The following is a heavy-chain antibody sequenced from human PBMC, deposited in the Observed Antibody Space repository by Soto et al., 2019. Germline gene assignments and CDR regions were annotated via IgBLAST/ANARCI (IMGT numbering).Heavy chain of an antibody. CDR2: IIPIFGTA. J-gene: IGHJ3*02. D-gene: IGHD3-22*01. CDR3: AREGLYYYDSSGYYSNSDAFDI. CDR1: GGTFSSYA. Sequence: QVQLVQSGAEVKKPGSSVKVSCKASGGTFSSYAISWVRQAPGQGLEWMGGIIPIFGTANYAQKFQGRVTITADESTSTAYMELSSLRSEDTAVYYCAREGLYYYDSSGYYSNSDAFDIWGQGTMVTVSS. V-gene: IGHV1-69*12.